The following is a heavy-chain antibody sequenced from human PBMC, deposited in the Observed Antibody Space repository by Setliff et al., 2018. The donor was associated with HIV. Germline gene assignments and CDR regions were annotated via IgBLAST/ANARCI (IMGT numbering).Heavy chain of an antibody. J-gene: IGHJ4*02. V-gene: IGHV3-21*01. CDR2: ISSISTYI. CDR3: ARLPQDVRSSIDF. D-gene: IGHD6-6*01. Sequence: GGSLRLSCAASGFNFSSYSMNWVRQAPGKGLEWVSSISSISTYIYYADSVKGRFTISRDNAKNTLFLQMNSLRAEDTAVYYCARLPQDVRSSIDFWGQGTLVTVSS. CDR1: GFNFSSYS.